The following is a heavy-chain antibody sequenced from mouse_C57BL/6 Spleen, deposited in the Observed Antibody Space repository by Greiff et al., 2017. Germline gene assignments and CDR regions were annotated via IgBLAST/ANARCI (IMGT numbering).Heavy chain of an antibody. J-gene: IGHJ4*01. Sequence: VKLQESGAELARPGASVKLSCKASGYTFTSYGISWVKQRTGQGLEWIGEIYPRSGNTYYNEKFKGKATLTADKSSSTAYMELRSLTSEDSAVYFCAREGWLSLMDYWGQGTSVTVSS. CDR2: IYPRSGNT. V-gene: IGHV1-81*01. CDR1: GYTFTSYG. D-gene: IGHD2-3*01. CDR3: AREGWLSLMDY.